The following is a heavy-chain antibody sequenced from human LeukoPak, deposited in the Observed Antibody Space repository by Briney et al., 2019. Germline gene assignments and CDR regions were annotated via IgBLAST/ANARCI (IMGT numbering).Heavy chain of an antibody. V-gene: IGHV3-7*01. D-gene: IGHD5-12*01. CDR3: ARHVPRGRSDFDC. J-gene: IGHJ4*02. CDR1: GFTFSNHW. Sequence: QAGASLRLAFSASGFTFSNHWIAWGRQTPGRGPGWVANIDEDGDVKSYADSVKGRFRVSRDNGRPSLYLQMNSLRAEDTAIYYCARHVPRGRSDFDCWGQGVLVTVS. CDR2: IDEDGDVK.